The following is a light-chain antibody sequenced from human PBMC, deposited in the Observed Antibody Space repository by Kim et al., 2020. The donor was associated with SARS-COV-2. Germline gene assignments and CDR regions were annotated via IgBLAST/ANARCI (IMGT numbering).Light chain of an antibody. CDR1: SGSIASNY. CDR2: QDN. V-gene: IGLV6-57*03. Sequence: NFMLTQPHSVSESPGKTVTISCTRSSGSIASNYVQWYQQRPGSAPTSVIYQDNLRPSGVPDRFSGSIDSSSNSASLSISGLKTEDEADYYCQSYDTSTRVFGGGTKLTVL. CDR3: QSYDTSTRV. J-gene: IGLJ3*02.